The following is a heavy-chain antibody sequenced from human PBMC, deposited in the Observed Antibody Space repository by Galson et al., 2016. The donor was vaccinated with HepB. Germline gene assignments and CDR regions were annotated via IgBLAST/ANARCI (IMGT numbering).Heavy chain of an antibody. CDR3: TRGYMQNGMNV. CDR2: TYYRSKWFT. CDR1: GDSVTSDITT. Sequence: CAISGDSVTSDITTWNWTRQSPSRGLEWLGRTYYRSKWFTDYAVSVEGRITITSDTSKNQFSLQLDSVTPDDTATYFCTRGYMQNGMNVWGQGTTVTVS. J-gene: IGHJ6*02. D-gene: IGHD5-24*01. V-gene: IGHV6-1*01.